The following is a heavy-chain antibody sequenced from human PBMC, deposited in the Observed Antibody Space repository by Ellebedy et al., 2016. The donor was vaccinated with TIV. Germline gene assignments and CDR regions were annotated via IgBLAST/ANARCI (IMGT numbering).Heavy chain of an antibody. CDR3: ARVVVGVTGADY. V-gene: IGHV3-48*02. D-gene: IGHD3-10*01. CDR2: IPGNSYDI. CDR1: GFTFSNYA. J-gene: IGHJ4*02. Sequence: GESLKISXAASGFTFSNYAMTWVRQAPGQGLEWVSHIPGNSYDIVYADSVKGRFTVSRDNAGNSLFLQMNSLRDEDTAVYYCARVVVGVTGADYWGQGTLVTVSS.